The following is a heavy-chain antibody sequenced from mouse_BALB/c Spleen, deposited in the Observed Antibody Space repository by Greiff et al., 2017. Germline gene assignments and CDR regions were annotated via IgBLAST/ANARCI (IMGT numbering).Heavy chain of an antibody. CDR1: GFNIKDYY. D-gene: IGHD2-10*02. V-gene: IGHV14-4*02. Sequence: EVQLQQSGAELVRSGASVKLSCTASGFNIKDYYMHWVKQRPEQGLEWIGWIDPENGDTEYAPKFQGKATMTADTSSNTAYLQLSSLTSEDTAVYYCNAYGNHWYFDVWGAGTTVTVSS. CDR3: NAYGNHWYFDV. CDR2: IDPENGDT. J-gene: IGHJ1*01.